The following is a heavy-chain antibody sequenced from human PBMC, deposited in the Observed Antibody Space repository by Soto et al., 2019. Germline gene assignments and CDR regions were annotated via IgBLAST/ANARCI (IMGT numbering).Heavy chain of an antibody. Sequence: ASVKVSCKASGGTFSSYAISWVRQAPGQGLEWMGGIIPIFGTANYAQKFQGRVTITADESTSTAYMELSSLRSEDTAVYYCARVSVDTAKHRDYYYYYGMDVWGQGTTVTVSS. CDR1: GGTFSSYA. V-gene: IGHV1-69*13. CDR3: ARVSVDTAKHRDYYYYYGMDV. CDR2: IIPIFGTA. J-gene: IGHJ6*02. D-gene: IGHD5-18*01.